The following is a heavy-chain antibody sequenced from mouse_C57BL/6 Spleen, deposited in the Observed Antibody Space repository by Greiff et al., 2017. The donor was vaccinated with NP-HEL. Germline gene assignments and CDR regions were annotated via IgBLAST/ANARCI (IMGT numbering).Heavy chain of an antibody. CDR3: TTFDWDKAY. J-gene: IGHJ3*01. V-gene: IGHV14-4*01. D-gene: IGHD4-1*01. CDR1: GFNIKDDY. Sequence: EVQLQQSGAALVRPGASVTLSCTASGFNIKDDYMHWVKQRPEQGLEWIGWIDPENGDTEYASKFQGKATITADTSSNTAYLQLSSLTSEDTAVYYCTTFDWDKAYWGQGTLVTVSA. CDR2: IDPENGDT.